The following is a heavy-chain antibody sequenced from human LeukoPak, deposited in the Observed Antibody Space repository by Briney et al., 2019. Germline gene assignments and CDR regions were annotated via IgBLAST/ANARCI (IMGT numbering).Heavy chain of an antibody. CDR1: GGSFRTYP. J-gene: IGHJ5*02. CDR2: LTQFFRRT. CDR3: ATSESGRSWDWFAP. D-gene: IGHD3-10*01. V-gene: IGHV1-69*05. Sequence: ASVKVSCKASGGSFRTYPISWVRQAPGQGLEWMGGLTQFFRRTNYTQKFQGRLTITTDESSSTAYMELSDLRSDDTAIYYCATSESGRSWDWFAPWGQGTLVTVSS.